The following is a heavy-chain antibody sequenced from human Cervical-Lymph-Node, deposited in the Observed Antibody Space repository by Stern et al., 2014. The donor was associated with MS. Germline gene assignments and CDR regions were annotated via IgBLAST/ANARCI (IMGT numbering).Heavy chain of an antibody. Sequence: QVQLQQSGAEVKKPGASVKVSCKASGYTFTSYGISWVRQAPGQGLEWIGWISAYNGNTNYAQKLQRRFTMATDTSRSTAYMGLRSLRSDDTAFYYCARGLLGSGNAFDIWGQGTMVTVSS. CDR1: GYTFTSYG. CDR2: ISAYNGNT. D-gene: IGHD1-26*01. V-gene: IGHV1-18*01. J-gene: IGHJ3*02. CDR3: ARGLLGSGNAFDI.